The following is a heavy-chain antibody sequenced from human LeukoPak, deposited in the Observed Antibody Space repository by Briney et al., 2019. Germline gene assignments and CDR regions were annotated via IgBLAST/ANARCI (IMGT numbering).Heavy chain of an antibody. V-gene: IGHV3-30-3*01. J-gene: IGHJ4*02. CDR3: ARGSWYDILNGSNVQYYFDY. Sequence: PGRSLRLSCAASGFTFSSYAMHWVRQAPGKGLEWVAVISYDGSNKYYADSVKGRFTISRDNSKNTLYLQMNSLRAEDTAVYYCARGSWYDILNGSNVQYYFDYWGQGTLVTVSS. D-gene: IGHD3-9*01. CDR2: ISYDGSNK. CDR1: GFTFSSYA.